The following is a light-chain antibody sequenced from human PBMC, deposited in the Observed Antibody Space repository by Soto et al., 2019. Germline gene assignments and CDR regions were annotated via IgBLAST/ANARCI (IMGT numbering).Light chain of an antibody. CDR1: QRVSSRY. J-gene: IGKJ1*01. V-gene: IGKV3-20*01. Sequence: ELVLTQSPGTLSLSPGETATLSCRASQRVSSRYLAWYQQKPGQAPRLLIYGASSRATGITDRFSGSGSGTDFAITISRLEPEDFAVYYCQHYDSSPRTFGQGTKVEIK. CDR2: GAS. CDR3: QHYDSSPRT.